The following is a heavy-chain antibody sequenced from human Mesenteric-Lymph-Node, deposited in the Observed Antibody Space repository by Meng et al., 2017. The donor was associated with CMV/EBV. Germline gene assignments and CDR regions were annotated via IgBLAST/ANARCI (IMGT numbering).Heavy chain of an antibody. CDR1: GFTFSTFW. J-gene: IGHJ4*02. CDR2: IKQDGSEK. Sequence: GESLKISCAASGFTFSTFWMSWVRQAPGKGLEWVANIKQDGSEKYYVDSVKGRFTISRDNAKHSLFLQMDSLRAEDTAVYYCARQPSPVGPLAFGDFDYWGQGTLVTVSS. V-gene: IGHV3-7*01. CDR3: ARQPSPVGPLAFGDFDY. D-gene: IGHD1-26*01.